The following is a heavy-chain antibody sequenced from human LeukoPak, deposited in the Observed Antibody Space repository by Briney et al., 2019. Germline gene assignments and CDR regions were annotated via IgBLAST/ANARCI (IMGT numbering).Heavy chain of an antibody. D-gene: IGHD3-10*01. V-gene: IGHV4-59*01. Sequence: SETLSLTCTVSGGSISSYYWSCIRHPPGKGLEWIGYIYYSGSTKYNPSLKSRVTISVDTSKNQFSLKLSSVTAADTAVYYCARDYRGVNGYWGQGTLVTVSS. CDR1: GGSISSYY. CDR3: ARDYRGVNGY. CDR2: IYYSGST. J-gene: IGHJ4*02.